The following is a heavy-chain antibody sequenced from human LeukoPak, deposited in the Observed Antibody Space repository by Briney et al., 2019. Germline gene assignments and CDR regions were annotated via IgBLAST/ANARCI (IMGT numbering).Heavy chain of an antibody. D-gene: IGHD1-26*01. CDR2: IIPIFGTA. V-gene: IGHV1-69*13. J-gene: IGHJ4*02. CDR1: GYTFTSYG. CDR3: ARGVGVGASFDY. Sequence: GASVKVSCKASGYTFTSYGIGWVRQAPGQGLEWMGGIIPIFGTANYAQKFQGRVTITADESTSTAYMELSSLRSEDTAVYYCARGVGVGASFDYWGQGTLVTVSS.